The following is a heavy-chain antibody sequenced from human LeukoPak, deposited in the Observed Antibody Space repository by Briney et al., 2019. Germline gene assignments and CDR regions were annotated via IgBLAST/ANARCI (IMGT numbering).Heavy chain of an antibody. CDR2: ISWNSGSI. CDR1: GFTFDDYA. V-gene: IGHV3-9*01. Sequence: GGSLRLSCAASGFTFDDYAMHWVRQAPGKGLEWVSGISWNSGSIGYADSVKGRFTNSRDNAKNSLYLQMNSLRAEDTALYYCAKAHVQGYFDYWGQGTLVTVSS. CDR3: AKAHVQGYFDY. J-gene: IGHJ4*02.